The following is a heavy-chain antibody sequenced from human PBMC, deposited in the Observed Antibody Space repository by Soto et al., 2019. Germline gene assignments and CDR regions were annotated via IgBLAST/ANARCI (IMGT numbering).Heavy chain of an antibody. CDR2: IHYSGNT. CDR1: GGSINSDTYY. D-gene: IGHD5-12*01. J-gene: IGHJ5*02. CDR3: ARHEPDYNSRVGTCFDP. V-gene: IGHV4-39*01. Sequence: QLQLQESGPGLVKPSETLSLTCSVSGGSINSDTYYWAWIRQPPGKGLEWIGSIHYSGNTHYNPSLKSRVTMFVDTSRTQFSLRMTGVTAADTAVFYCARHEPDYNSRVGTCFDPWGQGTLVTVSS.